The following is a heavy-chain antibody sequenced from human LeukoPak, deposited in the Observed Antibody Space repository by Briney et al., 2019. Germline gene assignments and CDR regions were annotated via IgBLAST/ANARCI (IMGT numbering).Heavy chain of an antibody. D-gene: IGHD3-10*01. Sequence: GGSLRLSCAASGFTFSSYGMSWVRQAPEKGLEWVSAISGSGGGTYYADSVKGRFTVSRDNSKNTLYLQMISLRAEDTALYYCAKVNSASYGSGSYYDWFDPWGQGTLVTVSS. CDR1: GFTFSSYG. V-gene: IGHV3-23*01. J-gene: IGHJ5*02. CDR3: AKVNSASYGSGSYYDWFDP. CDR2: ISGSGGGT.